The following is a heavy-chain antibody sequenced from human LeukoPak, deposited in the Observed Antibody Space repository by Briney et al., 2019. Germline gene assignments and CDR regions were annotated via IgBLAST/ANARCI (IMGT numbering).Heavy chain of an antibody. CDR2: VKQDGSEK. CDR1: EFTFSNHW. CDR3: ARGRPGMGIVIDY. V-gene: IGHV3-7*01. Sequence: GGSLRISCAASEFTFSNHWMSWVRQAPGKGLEWVANVKQDGSEKFSADSVKGRFTISRDNAKNSLYLQMNSLRAEDTAVYYCARGRPGMGIVIDYWGQGTLVTVS. D-gene: IGHD7-27*01. J-gene: IGHJ4*02.